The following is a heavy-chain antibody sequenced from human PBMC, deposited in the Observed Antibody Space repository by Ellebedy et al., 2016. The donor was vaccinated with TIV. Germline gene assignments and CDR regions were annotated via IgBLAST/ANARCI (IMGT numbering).Heavy chain of an antibody. Sequence: MPSETLSLTCSVSGGSVSSHYWSWIRQPPGKGLEWIAYIFYRGSTNYNPSLKSQVTVSVDTSKNQFSLTLDSVTAADTAVYYCARHFRYTYGHLIDWGPGILVTVAS. V-gene: IGHV4-59*08. J-gene: IGHJ4*02. D-gene: IGHD5-18*01. CDR3: ARHFRYTYGHLID. CDR1: GGSVSSHY. CDR2: IFYRGST.